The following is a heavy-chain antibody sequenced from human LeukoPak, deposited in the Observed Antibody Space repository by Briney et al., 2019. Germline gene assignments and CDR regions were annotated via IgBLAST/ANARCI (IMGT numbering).Heavy chain of an antibody. CDR1: SDSISTHS. CDR2: ISPSGNT. J-gene: IGHJ2*01. V-gene: IGHV4-4*07. CDR3: AGRPYWYFDL. D-gene: IGHD6-6*01. Sequence: SETLSLTCSVSSDSISTHSWSWIRQPAGKRLEWIGHISPSGNTNYNPSLKSRVTMSVDTSKNHFSLKLSSVTAADTAVYYCAGRPYWYFDLWGRGTLVTVSS.